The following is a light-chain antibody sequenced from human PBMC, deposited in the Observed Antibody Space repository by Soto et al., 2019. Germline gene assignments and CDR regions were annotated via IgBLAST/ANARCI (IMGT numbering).Light chain of an antibody. V-gene: IGKV1-9*01. CDR1: QGISSY. CDR3: QQLNSYPS. CDR2: AAS. Sequence: IQLTQSPSSLSASVGDRVTITCRASQGISSYLAWYQQKPGKAPKLLIYAASTLQSGVPSRFSGSGSGTDFTLTISCLQPEDFATYYCQQLNSYPSFGGGTKVEIK. J-gene: IGKJ4*01.